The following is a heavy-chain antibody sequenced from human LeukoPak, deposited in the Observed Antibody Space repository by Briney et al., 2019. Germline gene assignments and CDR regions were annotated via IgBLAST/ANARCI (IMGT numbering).Heavy chain of an antibody. D-gene: IGHD5-24*01. J-gene: IGHJ4*02. CDR3: ARVRDGNTVDFDY. CDR2: INPNTGGT. Sequence: GASVKVSCKASGYTFTGYYIHWVRQAPGQGPEWMGYINPNTGGTKYAQKFQDRVTMTRDTSISTAYMELSRLRSDDTAAYYCARVRDGNTVDFDYWGQGTLVTVSS. V-gene: IGHV1-2*02. CDR1: GYTFTGYY.